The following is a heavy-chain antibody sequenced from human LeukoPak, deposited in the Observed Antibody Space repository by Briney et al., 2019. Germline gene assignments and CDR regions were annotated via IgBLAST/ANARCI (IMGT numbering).Heavy chain of an antibody. Sequence: SETLSLTCTVSGGSMSSSDYYWGWIRQPPGMGLEWIGNVYYSGRTYYNPSLKSRVTISVDTSKNQFSLKLSSVTAADTAVYYCAREVDTPMFDAFDIWGQGTMVTVSS. J-gene: IGHJ3*02. V-gene: IGHV4-39*07. D-gene: IGHD5-18*01. CDR1: GGSMSSSDYY. CDR3: AREVDTPMFDAFDI. CDR2: VYYSGRT.